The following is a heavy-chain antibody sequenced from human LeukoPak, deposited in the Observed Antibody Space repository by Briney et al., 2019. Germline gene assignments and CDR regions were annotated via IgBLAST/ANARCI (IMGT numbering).Heavy chain of an antibody. CDR2: IYYSGST. J-gene: IGHJ3*02. D-gene: IGHD2-15*01. CDR1: GGSISSYY. V-gene: IGHV4-59*12. Sequence: SETLSLTCTVSGGSISSYYWNWIRQPPGKGLEWIGYIYYSGSTNYNPSLKSRVTISVDTSKNQFSLKLSSVTAADTAVYYCARVGWCGGGSCYSRAFDIWGQGTMVTVSS. CDR3: ARVGWCGGGSCYSRAFDI.